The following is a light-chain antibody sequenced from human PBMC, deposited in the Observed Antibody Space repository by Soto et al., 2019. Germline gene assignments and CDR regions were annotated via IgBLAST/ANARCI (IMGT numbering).Light chain of an antibody. Sequence: QSALTQPASVSGSPGQSITISCTGTSSDVGAYNYVSWYQQHPGKAPKLTIYDVSNRPSGVSDRFSASKSGNTASLTISGLQAEDEADYYCSSYSSSSTPVVFGTGTKVTVL. J-gene: IGLJ1*01. V-gene: IGLV2-14*03. CDR1: SSDVGAYNY. CDR3: SSYSSSSTPVV. CDR2: DVS.